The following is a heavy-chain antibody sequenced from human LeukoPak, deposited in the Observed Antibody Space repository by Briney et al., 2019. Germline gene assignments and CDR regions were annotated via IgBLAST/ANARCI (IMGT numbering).Heavy chain of an antibody. J-gene: IGHJ4*02. Sequence: GGSLRLSCVASGFTFSSYAMSWVRQAPGKGLEWVGRIKSKSDGGTTDYAAPVKGRFTISRDDSNNTLYLQMNSLKTEDTAVYYCTIDRGSGWPFDYWGQGTLVTVSS. CDR1: GFTFSSYA. CDR3: TIDRGSGWPFDY. V-gene: IGHV3-15*01. CDR2: IKSKSDGGTT. D-gene: IGHD6-19*01.